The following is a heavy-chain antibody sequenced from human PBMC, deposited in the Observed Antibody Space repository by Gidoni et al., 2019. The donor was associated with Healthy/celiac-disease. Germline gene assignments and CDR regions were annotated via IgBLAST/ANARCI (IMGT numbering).Heavy chain of an antibody. CDR3: ARAGCGGDCYPMWFDY. CDR2: LYAGNGNT. CDR1: GYTLTCYA. D-gene: IGHD2-21*02. Sequence: QVQLVQSGAEVMKPGASVPVSCKASGYTLTCYAMPCVRQAPGQRLEWMGWLYAGNGNTKYSQKCQGRVTITRDISASTAYMELSSLRSEDTAVYYCARAGCGGDCYPMWFDYWGQGTLVTVSS. V-gene: IGHV1-3*01. J-gene: IGHJ4*02.